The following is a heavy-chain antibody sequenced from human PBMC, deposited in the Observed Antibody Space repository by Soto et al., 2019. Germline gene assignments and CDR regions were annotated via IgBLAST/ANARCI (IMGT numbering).Heavy chain of an antibody. V-gene: IGHV3-9*01. Sequence: EVQLVESGGGVVRPGRSLRLSCAASGFTFDDYAMHWVRQAPGKGLEWVSGIRWNSGSIGYADSVKGRFTISRDNAKNSLYLQMNSLRAEYTALYYCAKGSYDSSRGGYFDYWGQGTLVTVSS. D-gene: IGHD5-12*01. CDR3: AKGSYDSSRGGYFDY. J-gene: IGHJ4*02. CDR2: IRWNSGSI. CDR1: GFTFDDYA.